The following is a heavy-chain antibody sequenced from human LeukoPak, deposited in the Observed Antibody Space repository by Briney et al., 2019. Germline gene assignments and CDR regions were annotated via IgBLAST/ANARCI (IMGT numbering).Heavy chain of an antibody. J-gene: IGHJ4*02. CDR3: ARAAGVGGSYLIDY. CDR1: GGSISSHY. CDR2: IYYSGST. D-gene: IGHD1-26*01. Sequence: SETLSLTCTVSGGSISSHYWSWIRQPPGKGLEWIGYIYYSGSTNCNPSLKSRVTISVDTSKNQFSLKLSSVTAADTAVYYCARAAGVGGSYLIDYWGQGTLVTVSS. V-gene: IGHV4-59*11.